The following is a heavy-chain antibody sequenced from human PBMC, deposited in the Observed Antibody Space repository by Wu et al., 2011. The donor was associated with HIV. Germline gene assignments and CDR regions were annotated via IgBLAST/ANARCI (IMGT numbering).Heavy chain of an antibody. Sequence: QVQLVQSGAEVKKPGSSVKVSCKASGGTLSSHAISWVRQAPGQGLEWMGGIIPIFGTPTYAQMFQGRVTITADKSATTVYMELRSLRSEDTAVYYCARSGVSAEYYFYYMNVWGKGTTVTVSS. CDR2: IIPIFGTP. D-gene: IGHD2-2*01. CDR3: ARSGVSAEYYFYYMNV. V-gene: IGHV1-69*06. J-gene: IGHJ6*03. CDR1: GGTLSSHA.